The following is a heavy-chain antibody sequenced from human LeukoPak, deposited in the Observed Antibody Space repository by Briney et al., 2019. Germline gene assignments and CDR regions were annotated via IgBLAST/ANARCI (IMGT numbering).Heavy chain of an antibody. D-gene: IGHD3-9*01. CDR3: ARDYDILTGYYTDGVLGY. CDR1: GFTFSDYY. CDR2: ISTSGSII. J-gene: IGHJ4*02. V-gene: IGHV3-11*04. Sequence: GGSLRLSCAASGFTFSDYYITWIRQAPGKGLEWVSYISTSGSIIYYADSVKGRLTISRDNAKNSLYLQMNSLRAEDTAVYYCARDYDILTGYYTDGVLGYWGQGTLVTVSS.